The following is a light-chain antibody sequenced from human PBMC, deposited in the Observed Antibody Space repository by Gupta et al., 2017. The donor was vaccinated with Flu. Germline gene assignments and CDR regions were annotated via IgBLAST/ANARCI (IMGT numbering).Light chain of an antibody. CDR1: ALAKQY. Sequence: SYALTQSPSVSVSPGQTARITCSGDALAKQYAYWYRQKPGQAPVLVIYEDSGRPSGIPERFSGSSSGTTVTLTISGDQAEDEADYYCQSGHSSGIVVFGGGTKVTVL. CDR2: EDS. J-gene: IGLJ2*01. CDR3: QSGHSSGIVV. V-gene: IGLV3-25*02.